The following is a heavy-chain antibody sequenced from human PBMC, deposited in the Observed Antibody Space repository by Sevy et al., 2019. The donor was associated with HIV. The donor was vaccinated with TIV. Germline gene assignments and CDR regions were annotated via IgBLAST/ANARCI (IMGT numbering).Heavy chain of an antibody. J-gene: IGHJ4*02. Sequence: GGSLRLSCGVSGFTFSTYSMNWVRQAPGKGLEWVSSISGSGSYIYYADSVQGRFTISRDNVKNSLYLQMNSLRVEDTAVYYCVREAANVRYFDSWGQGILVTVSS. D-gene: IGHD3-10*02. CDR3: VREAANVRYFDS. CDR1: GFTFSTYS. V-gene: IGHV3-21*01. CDR2: ISGSGSYI.